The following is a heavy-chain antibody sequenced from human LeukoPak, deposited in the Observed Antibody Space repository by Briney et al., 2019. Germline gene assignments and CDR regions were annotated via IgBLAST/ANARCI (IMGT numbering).Heavy chain of an antibody. D-gene: IGHD2-15*01. V-gene: IGHV3-23*01. Sequence: GGSLRLSCAASGFTFSSYAMSWVRQAPGKGLEWVSAISGSGGSTYYADSVKGRFTISRDNSKNTLYLQMNSLRAEDTAVYYCAKDWTDIVVVVAAIPGPLDYWGQGTLVTVSS. CDR3: AKDWTDIVVVVAAIPGPLDY. CDR2: ISGSGGST. CDR1: GFTFSSYA. J-gene: IGHJ4*02.